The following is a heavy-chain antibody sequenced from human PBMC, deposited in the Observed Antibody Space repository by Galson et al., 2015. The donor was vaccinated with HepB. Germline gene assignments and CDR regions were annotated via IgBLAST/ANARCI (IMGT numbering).Heavy chain of an antibody. CDR3: AARITVAGQFDY. J-gene: IGHJ4*02. Sequence: SVKASCKASGYTFTGYYMHWVRQAPGQGLEWMGWINLNNGGTNYAQKFQGRVTMTRDTSISTVYMELSRLRSDDTAVYYCAARITVAGQFDYWGQGTLVTVSS. V-gene: IGHV1-2*02. CDR2: INLNNGGT. CDR1: GYTFTGYY. D-gene: IGHD6-19*01.